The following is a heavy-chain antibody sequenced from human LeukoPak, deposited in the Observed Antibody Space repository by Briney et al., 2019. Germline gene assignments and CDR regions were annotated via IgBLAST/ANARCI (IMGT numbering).Heavy chain of an antibody. CDR2: IYSGGST. D-gene: IGHD3-3*01. Sequence: PGGSLRLSCAASGFTVSSNYMSWVRQAPATGLEWVSVIYSGGSTYYADSVKGRFTISRDNSKNTLYLQMNSLSAEDTAVYYCARDFWSGSYYWGQGTLVTVSS. CDR1: GFTVSSNY. V-gene: IGHV3-66*02. CDR3: ARDFWSGSYY. J-gene: IGHJ4*02.